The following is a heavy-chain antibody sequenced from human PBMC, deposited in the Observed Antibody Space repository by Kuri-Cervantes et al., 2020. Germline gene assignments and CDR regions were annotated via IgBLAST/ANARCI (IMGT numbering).Heavy chain of an antibody. CDR2: ISGGGTT. CDR3: AKGSYFSDY. J-gene: IGHJ4*02. CDR1: GFTFSRYA. Sequence: GESLKISCAASGFTFSRYAMSWVRQAPGKGLEWVSAISGGGTTYYADSVKGRFTISRDNSKNTLYLQMNSLRAEDTAVYYCAKGSYFSDYWGQGTLVTVSS. D-gene: IGHD1-26*01. V-gene: IGHV3-23*01.